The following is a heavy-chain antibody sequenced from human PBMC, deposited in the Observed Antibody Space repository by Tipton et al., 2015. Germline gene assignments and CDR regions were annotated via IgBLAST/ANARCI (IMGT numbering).Heavy chain of an antibody. CDR2: IYNSGST. D-gene: IGHD6-13*01. J-gene: IGHJ6*02. CDR3: ARDHAIYSSSWLPHYYGMDV. V-gene: IGHV4-59*01. CDR1: GGSLSHYY. Sequence: TLSLTCTVSGGSLSHYYWSWIRQPPGKGLEWIGYIYNSGSTKYNPSLKSRVTISVDTSKNQFSLKLSSVTAADTAVYYCARDHAIYSSSWLPHYYGMDVWGQGTTVTVSS.